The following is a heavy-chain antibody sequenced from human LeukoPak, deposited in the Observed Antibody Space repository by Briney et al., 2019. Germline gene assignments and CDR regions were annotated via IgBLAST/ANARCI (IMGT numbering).Heavy chain of an antibody. D-gene: IGHD7-27*01. CDR1: GYTFSRYG. CDR3: ARATRELRGSNWGDLDY. Sequence: ASVKVSCKASGYTFSRYGISWVRQAPGQGLEWMAWISAYNGNTKYAQKVQGRVTVTTDTSTSTAYMELRSLRSDDPAVYYCARATRELRGSNWGDLDYWGQGTLVTVSS. J-gene: IGHJ4*02. CDR2: ISAYNGNT. V-gene: IGHV1-18*01.